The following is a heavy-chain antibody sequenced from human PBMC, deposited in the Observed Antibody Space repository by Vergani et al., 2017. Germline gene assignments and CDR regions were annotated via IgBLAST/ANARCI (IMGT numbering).Heavy chain of an antibody. CDR1: GYTFTGYY. CDR2: INPNSGGT. CDR3: ARPSSPSRLYYYYYGMDV. D-gene: IGHD6-6*01. V-gene: IGHV1-2*02. J-gene: IGHJ6*02. Sequence: QVQLVQSGAEVKKPGASVKVSCKASGYTFTGYYMHWVRQAPGQGLEWMGWINPNSGGTNYAQKFQGRVTMTRDTSISTAYMELSRLRSDDTAVYYCARPSSPSRLYYYYYGMDVWGQGTTVTVSS.